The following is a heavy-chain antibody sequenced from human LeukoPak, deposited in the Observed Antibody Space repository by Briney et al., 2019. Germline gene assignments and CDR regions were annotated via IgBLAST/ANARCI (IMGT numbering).Heavy chain of an antibody. J-gene: IGHJ4*02. D-gene: IGHD5-18*01. CDR2: ISSSSSYI. CDR1: GFSFSSCT. CDR3: ATYQGYNYGPFDY. Sequence: GGSLRLSCAASGFSFSSCTMNWVRQSPGKGLEWVSYISSSSSYIYYADSMKGRFTISRDNAKNSLYLQMNSLRAEDTAVYYCATYQGYNYGPFDYWGQGTLVTVSS. V-gene: IGHV3-21*04.